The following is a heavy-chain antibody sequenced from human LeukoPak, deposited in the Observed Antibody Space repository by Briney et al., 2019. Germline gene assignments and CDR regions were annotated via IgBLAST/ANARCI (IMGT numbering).Heavy chain of an antibody. CDR1: GGSINNNY. J-gene: IGHJ4*02. Sequence: SETLSLTCTVSGGSINNNYWSWFRQSPGKGLEWIGYIYYNGNTNYNTSLESRVTISVDTSKNQIHLRLSSVTAADTAVYYCARDRRLLGIFDYWGRGTLVTVSS. CDR3: ARDRRLLGIFDY. D-gene: IGHD6-25*01. CDR2: IYYNGNT. V-gene: IGHV4-59*01.